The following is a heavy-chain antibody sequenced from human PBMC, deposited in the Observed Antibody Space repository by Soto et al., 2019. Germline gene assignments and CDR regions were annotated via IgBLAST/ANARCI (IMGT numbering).Heavy chain of an antibody. D-gene: IGHD3-9*01. J-gene: IGHJ6*02. V-gene: IGHV3-33*01. CDR1: GFTFSSYG. Sequence: GGSLRLSCAASGFTFSSYGMHWVRQAPGKGLEWVAVIWYDGSNKYYADSVKGRFTISRDNSKNTLYLQMNSLRAEDTAVYYCARDGRNYDILTRYGMDVWGQGTTVTVSS. CDR3: ARDGRNYDILTRYGMDV. CDR2: IWYDGSNK.